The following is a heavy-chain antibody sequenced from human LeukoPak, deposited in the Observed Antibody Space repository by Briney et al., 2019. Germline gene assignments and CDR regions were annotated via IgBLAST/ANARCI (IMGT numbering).Heavy chain of an antibody. J-gene: IGHJ4*01. CDR1: GGSLSNFY. V-gene: IGHV4-4*07. D-gene: IGHD1-26*01. CDR3: ARDLGRYDY. Sequence: SETLSLTCTVSGGSLSNFYWSWLRQAAGKRLEWIGLIYTTGITDYNPSLKSRVAMSIDTSKNQFSLRLSSVTAADTAVYYCARDLGRYDYWGHGTLVAVSS. CDR2: IYTTGIT.